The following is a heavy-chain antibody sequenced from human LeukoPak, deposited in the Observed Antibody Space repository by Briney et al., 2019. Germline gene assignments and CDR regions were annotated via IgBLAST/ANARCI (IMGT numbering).Heavy chain of an antibody. Sequence: ASVKVSCKASGYTFTSYYMHWVRQAPGQGLEWMGIINPSGGSTSYARKFQGRVTMTRDMSTSTVYMELSSLRSEDTAVYYCARAVVVAGHFDYWGQGTLVTVSS. CDR3: ARAVVVAGHFDY. D-gene: IGHD2-15*01. CDR1: GYTFTSYY. CDR2: INPSGGST. J-gene: IGHJ4*02. V-gene: IGHV1-46*01.